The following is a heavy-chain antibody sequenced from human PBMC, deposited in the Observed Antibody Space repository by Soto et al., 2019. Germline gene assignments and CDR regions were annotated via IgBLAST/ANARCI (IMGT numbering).Heavy chain of an antibody. CDR1: GYTFTSYG. CDR2: ISAYNGNT. CDR3: ARVDYGSGSYYNGGDY. D-gene: IGHD3-10*01. Sequence: ASVKVSCKASGYTFTSYGISWVRQAPGQGLEWMGWISAYNGNTNYAQKLQGRVTMTTDTSTSTAYMELRSLRSDDTAVYYCARVDYGSGSYYNGGDYWGQGTLVTVSS. V-gene: IGHV1-18*01. J-gene: IGHJ4*02.